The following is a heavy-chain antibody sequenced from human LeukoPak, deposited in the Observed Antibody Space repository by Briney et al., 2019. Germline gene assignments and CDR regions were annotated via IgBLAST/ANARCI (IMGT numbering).Heavy chain of an antibody. D-gene: IGHD3-10*01. CDR2: INHSGST. CDR3: ARGWGYYGSGSYYNDY. V-gene: IGHV4-34*01. CDR1: GGSFSGYY. J-gene: IGHJ4*02. Sequence: SETLSLTCAVYGGSFSGYYWSWIRQPPGKGLEWIGEINHSGSTNYNPSLKSRVTISVDTSKNQFSLKLSSVTAADTAVYYCARGWGYYGSGSYYNDYWGQGTLVTVSS.